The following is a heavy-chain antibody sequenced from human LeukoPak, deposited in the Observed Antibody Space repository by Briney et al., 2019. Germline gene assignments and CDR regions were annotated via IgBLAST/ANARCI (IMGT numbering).Heavy chain of an antibody. Sequence: PGGSLRLSRAASGFTFSNYALSWVRQAPGKGLEWVSGIVGRGDSTYNAGSVRGRFTISRDNSKNTLYLQMNSLRADDTAVYYCAKNWNDGSPDAFDIWGQGTMVTVSS. CDR2: IVGRGDST. J-gene: IGHJ3*02. V-gene: IGHV3-23*01. CDR1: GFTFSNYA. D-gene: IGHD1-1*01. CDR3: AKNWNDGSPDAFDI.